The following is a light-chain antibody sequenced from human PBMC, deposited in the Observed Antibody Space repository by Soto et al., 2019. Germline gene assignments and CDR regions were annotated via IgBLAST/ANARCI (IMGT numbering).Light chain of an antibody. Sequence: DVQMTQSPSSLSASVGDRVTITCRASEGISNRLAWYQQKPGKVPNLLIYAASTLQSGVPSRFSGRGSGTDFTLTISSLQPEDVATYYCQNYNSAPPAGAFGGGTKVEIK. CDR2: AAS. V-gene: IGKV1-27*01. J-gene: IGKJ4*01. CDR1: EGISNR. CDR3: QNYNSAPPAGA.